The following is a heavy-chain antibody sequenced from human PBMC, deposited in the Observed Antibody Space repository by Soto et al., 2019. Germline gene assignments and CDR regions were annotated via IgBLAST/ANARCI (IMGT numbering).Heavy chain of an antibody. CDR2: INPKTAAT. D-gene: IGHD1-26*01. J-gene: IGHJ6*02. CDR1: GNTFTYVY. CDR3: ARIKWGLDYYNGMDV. Sequence: GASVKVSCKGSGNTFTYVYLHWVRQAPGQALEWVAWINPKTAATNYAKKFQGRVSLTWDTSFSTAYMELTRLRPDDTAVYYCARIKWGLDYYNGMDVWGQGTTVTVSS. V-gene: IGHV1-2*02.